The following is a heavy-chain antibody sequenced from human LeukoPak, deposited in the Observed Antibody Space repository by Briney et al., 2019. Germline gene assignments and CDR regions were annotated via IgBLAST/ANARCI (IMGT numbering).Heavy chain of an antibody. CDR2: ISYDGSNK. J-gene: IGHJ4*02. CDR1: GFTFSSYG. D-gene: IGHD3-10*02. V-gene: IGHV3-30*18. Sequence: GRSLRLSCAASGFTFSSYGMHWVRQAPGKGLEWVAVISYDGSNKYYADSVKGRFTISRDNSKNTLYLQMNSLRAGDTAVYYCAKDKFPRFVGGGPMSPFDYWGQGTLVTVSS. CDR3: AKDKFPRFVGGGPMSPFDY.